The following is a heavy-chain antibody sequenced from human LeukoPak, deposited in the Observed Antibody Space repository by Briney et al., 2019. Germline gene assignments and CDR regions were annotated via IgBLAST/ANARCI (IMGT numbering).Heavy chain of an antibody. CDR1: GFTFSSYW. Sequence: PGGSLRLSCAASGFTFSSYWMSWVRQAPGKGLEWVANIKQDGSEKYYVDSVKGRFTISRDNAKNSLYLQMNSLRAEDTAVYYCARDRHYDILTGYRYYYGMDVWGQGTTVTVSS. J-gene: IGHJ6*02. V-gene: IGHV3-7*01. D-gene: IGHD3-9*01. CDR3: ARDRHYDILTGYRYYYGMDV. CDR2: IKQDGSEK.